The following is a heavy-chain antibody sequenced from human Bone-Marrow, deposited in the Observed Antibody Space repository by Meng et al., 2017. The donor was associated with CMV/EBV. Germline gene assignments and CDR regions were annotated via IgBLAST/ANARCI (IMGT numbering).Heavy chain of an antibody. CDR3: VTAQMDH. CDR2: INSVATTP. Sequence: GGSLRLSCVVSGFPFSGYWMHWVRQAPGKGLVWVARINSVATTPSYADFVKGRFIISRDNAKSTLYMQMDDLRVDDTGFYYCVTAQMDHCGQGTLVTASS. D-gene: IGHD2-21*02. CDR1: GFPFSGYW. V-gene: IGHV3-74*01. J-gene: IGHJ4*02.